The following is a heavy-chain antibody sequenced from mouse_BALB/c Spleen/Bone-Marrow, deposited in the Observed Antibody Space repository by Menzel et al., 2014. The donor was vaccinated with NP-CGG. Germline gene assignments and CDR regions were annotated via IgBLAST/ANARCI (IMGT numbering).Heavy chain of an antibody. J-gene: IGHJ4*01. D-gene: IGHD5-1*01. Sequence: QVHVKQSGAELVKPGASVKLSCRASGYTFTNYYMYWVKQRPGQGLEWIGEINPSNGGTNFNEKFKSKATLTVDKSSSTAYMQLSSLTSGDSAVYYCTRLPHWGQGTSVTVSS. CDR3: TRLPH. V-gene: IGHV1S81*02. CDR2: INPSNGGT. CDR1: GYTFTNYY.